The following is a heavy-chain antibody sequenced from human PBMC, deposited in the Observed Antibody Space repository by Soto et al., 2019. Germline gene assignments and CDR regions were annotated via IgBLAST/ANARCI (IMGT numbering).Heavy chain of an antibody. J-gene: IGHJ4*02. Sequence: ASVKVSCKASGYTFTGYYMHWVRQAPGQGLEWMGGIIPIFGTANYAQKFQGRVTITADESTSTAYMELSSLRSEDTAVYYCARTISGYDSRFDYWGQGTLVTVSS. D-gene: IGHD5-12*01. CDR2: IIPIFGTA. V-gene: IGHV1-69*13. CDR3: ARTISGYDSRFDY. CDR1: GYTFTGYY.